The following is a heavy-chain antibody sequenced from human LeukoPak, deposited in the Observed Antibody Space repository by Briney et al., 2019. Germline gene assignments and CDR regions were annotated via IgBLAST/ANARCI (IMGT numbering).Heavy chain of an antibody. V-gene: IGHV4-59*11. CDR3: ARDLVTVTKGFDI. CDR1: DDSFSSHY. D-gene: IGHD4-17*01. Sequence: SETLSLTCAVSDDSFSSHYWTWIRQPPGKGLEWIGYISYIGSTNYNPSLKSRVTISIDTSKNQFPLKLSSVTAADTAVYYCARDLVTVTKGFDIWGQGTMVSVSP. J-gene: IGHJ3*02. CDR2: ISYIGST.